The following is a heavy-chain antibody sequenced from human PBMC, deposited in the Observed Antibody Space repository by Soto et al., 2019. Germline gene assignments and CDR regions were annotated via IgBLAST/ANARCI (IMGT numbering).Heavy chain of an antibody. CDR1: GYTFTNYG. V-gene: IGHV1-18*01. CDR3: APHTLDTGMPSGY. D-gene: IGHD5-18*01. J-gene: IGHJ4*02. CDR2: IGGYKGNT. Sequence: QVQMVKSGAEVREPGASVKVSCKASGYTFTNYGVIWVRQAHGQVLEWMGWIGGYKGNTNYAQKLQGRVTLTTDTSTSTAYMELRSLRSDDTAVYYCAPHTLDTGMPSGYWGQGTLVTVSS.